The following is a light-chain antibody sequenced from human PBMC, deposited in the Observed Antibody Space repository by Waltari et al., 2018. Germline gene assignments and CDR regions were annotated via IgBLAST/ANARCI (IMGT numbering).Light chain of an antibody. Sequence: PALTQPRSVSGSLGQSVTISCSGTSSDVGNYNSVSWYQQHPGNAPKPLVYDVFKRPSGFPDRVSGYKAGNTASLTISGLQTEDEADYYCCSYSGSNTFVFGGGTQLTVL. J-gene: IGLJ7*01. V-gene: IGLV2-11*01. CDR2: DVF. CDR3: CSYSGSNTFV. CDR1: SSDVGNYNS.